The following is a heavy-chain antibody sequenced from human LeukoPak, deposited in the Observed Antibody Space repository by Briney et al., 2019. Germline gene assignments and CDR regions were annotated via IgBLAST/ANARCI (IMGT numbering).Heavy chain of an antibody. Sequence: GGSLRLSCAASGFTFSSYDMHGVRQAIAKGMQWVSAFGAAATTYYPGSVKGRFTNSKENAKNSLYLQMNSLSAGHTAVYYCARAHSGHSGYETSFDYSGQGTLVTVSS. CDR1: GFTFSSYD. D-gene: IGHD5-12*01. J-gene: IGHJ4*02. V-gene: IGHV3-13*04. CDR2: FGAAATT. CDR3: ARAHSGHSGYETSFDY.